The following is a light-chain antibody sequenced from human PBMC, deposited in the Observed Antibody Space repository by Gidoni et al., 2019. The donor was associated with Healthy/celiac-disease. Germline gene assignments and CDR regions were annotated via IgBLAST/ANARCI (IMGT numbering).Light chain of an antibody. V-gene: IGKV3-20*01. CDR3: QQYGSSPPYT. J-gene: IGKJ2*01. CDR1: QSVSSRY. Sequence: EIEWTQSPGTLALSPGERATLSCRASQSVSSRYLAWYQQKPGQAPRLLIYGASSRATGIPDRFSGSGSGTDFTLTISRLELEDFAVYYCQQYGSSPPYTFGQGTKLEIK. CDR2: GAS.